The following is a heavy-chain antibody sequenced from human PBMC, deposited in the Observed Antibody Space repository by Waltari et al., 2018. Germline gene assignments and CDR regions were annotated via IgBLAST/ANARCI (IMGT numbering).Heavy chain of an antibody. Sequence: QVQLAQSGSELKEPGASVKVSCRTSGYTFTAYTINWVRQAPGQGLEWMGWINTKNGHPTYVQGFTGRFVFSLDTSVSTTYLQITGLKAEDTAVYFCARALLGLTNRLDVWGQGTTVTISS. D-gene: IGHD4-17*01. CDR3: ARALLGLTNRLDV. J-gene: IGHJ6*02. V-gene: IGHV7-4-1*02. CDR1: GYTFTAYT. CDR2: INTKNGHP.